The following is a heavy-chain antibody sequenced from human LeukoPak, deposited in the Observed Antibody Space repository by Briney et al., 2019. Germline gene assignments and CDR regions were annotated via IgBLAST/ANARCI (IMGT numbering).Heavy chain of an antibody. D-gene: IGHD6-19*01. CDR3: ARPVSGWDDAFDI. Sequence: ASVKVACKGSGSTFTNYGISWVRQAPGQGLEWMGWISAYYGNTNYAQKLQGRVTMTTDTSTSTAYMELRSLRSDDTAVYYCARPVSGWDDAFDIWGQGTMVTVSS. CDR1: GSTFTNYG. J-gene: IGHJ3*02. V-gene: IGHV1-18*01. CDR2: ISAYYGNT.